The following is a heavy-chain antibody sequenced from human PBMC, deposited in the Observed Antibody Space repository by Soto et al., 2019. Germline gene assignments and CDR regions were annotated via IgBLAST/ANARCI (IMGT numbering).Heavy chain of an antibody. Sequence: EVQLLESGGGLVQPGGSLRLSCVASGFTFTNNAMSWVRQAPGKGLEWVSLIGHNTTTPHYADSVRGRFTISRDNSRNTLKLQMNSQRAEDKAIDYYAKVIGTGIYRSYVDYWGQGTLVAVSS. CDR1: GFTFTNNA. D-gene: IGHD3-10*01. J-gene: IGHJ4*02. CDR3: AKVIGTGIYRSYVDY. CDR2: IGHNTTTP. V-gene: IGHV3-23*01.